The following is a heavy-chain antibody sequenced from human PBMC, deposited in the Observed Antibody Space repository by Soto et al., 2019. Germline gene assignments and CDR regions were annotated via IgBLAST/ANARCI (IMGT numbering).Heavy chain of an antibody. CDR3: AREGVVPAASHYKWFDP. V-gene: IGHV4-30-4*01. Sequence: SETLSLTCTVSGGSISSGDYYWSWIRQPPGKGLEWIGYIYYSGSTYYNPSLKSRVTISVDTSKNQFSLKLSSVTAADTAVYYCAREGVVPAASHYKWFDPWGQGTLVTVSS. CDR2: IYYSGST. CDR1: GGSISSGDYY. J-gene: IGHJ5*02. D-gene: IGHD2-2*01.